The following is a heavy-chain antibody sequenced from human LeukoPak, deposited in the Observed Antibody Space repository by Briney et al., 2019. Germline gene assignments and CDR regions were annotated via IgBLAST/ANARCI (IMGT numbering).Heavy chain of an antibody. D-gene: IGHD4-17*01. Sequence: SETLSLTCAVYGGSFSGYYWSWIRQPPGKGLEWIGEINHSGSTNYNPSLKSRVTISVDTSKDQFSLKLSSVTAADTAVYYCASYGDYVGYFDYWGQGTLVTVSS. CDR1: GGSFSGYY. V-gene: IGHV4-34*01. CDR3: ASYGDYVGYFDY. J-gene: IGHJ4*02. CDR2: INHSGST.